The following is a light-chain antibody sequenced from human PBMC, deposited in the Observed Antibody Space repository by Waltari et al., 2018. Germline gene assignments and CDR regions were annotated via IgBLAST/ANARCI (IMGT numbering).Light chain of an antibody. V-gene: IGKV3-20*01. CDR3: QMYVKLPVT. CDR1: QSIWTY. CDR2: HAS. Sequence: SCRASQSIWTYLTWYQQRPGQAPRLLIYHASSRATGIPDRFSGSGSGTDFSLTINRLEPEDFAVYYCQMYVKLPVTFGQGTKVELK. J-gene: IGKJ1*01.